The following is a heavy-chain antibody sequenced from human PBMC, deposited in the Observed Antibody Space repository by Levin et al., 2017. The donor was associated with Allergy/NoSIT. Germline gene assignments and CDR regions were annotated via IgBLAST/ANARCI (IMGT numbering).Heavy chain of an antibody. V-gene: IGHV3-20*01. CDR1: GFTFDDYG. Sequence: GGSLRLSCAASGFTFDDYGMSWVRQAPGKGLEWVSGINWNGGSTGYVDSVKGRFTISRDNAKNSLYLQMNSLRAEDTALYHCARRAEYSSGWYYFDYWGQGTLVSVSS. CDR3: ARRAEYSSGWYYFDY. J-gene: IGHJ4*02. D-gene: IGHD6-19*01. CDR2: INWNGGST.